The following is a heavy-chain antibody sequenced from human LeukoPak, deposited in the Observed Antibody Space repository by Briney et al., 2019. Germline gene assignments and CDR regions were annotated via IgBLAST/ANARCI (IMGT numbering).Heavy chain of an antibody. CDR1: GGSISSYY. CDR3: ARDAALMH. D-gene: IGHD3-16*01. V-gene: IGHV4-59*01. CDR2: MYYSGST. Sequence: SETLSLTCTVSGGSISSYYWSWIRQPPGKGLEWIGYMYYSGSTNYNPSLKSRVTISLDTSKNQFSLKLSSVIAADTAVYYCARDAALMHWGQGTLVTVSS. J-gene: IGHJ4*02.